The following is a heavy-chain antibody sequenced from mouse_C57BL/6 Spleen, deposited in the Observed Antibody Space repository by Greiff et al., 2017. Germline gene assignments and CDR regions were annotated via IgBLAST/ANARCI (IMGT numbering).Heavy chain of an antibody. V-gene: IGHV1-52*01. CDR3: ARQDYGSSYWYCDV. CDR1: GYTFTSYW. CDR2: IDPSDSET. J-gene: IGHJ1*03. Sequence: VQLQQPGAELVRPGSSVKLSCKASGYTFTSYWMHWVKQRPIQGLEWIGNIDPSDSETHYNQKFKDKATLTVDKSSSTAYMQLSSLTSEDSAVYYGARQDYGSSYWYCDVWGTGTTVTVSS. D-gene: IGHD1-1*01.